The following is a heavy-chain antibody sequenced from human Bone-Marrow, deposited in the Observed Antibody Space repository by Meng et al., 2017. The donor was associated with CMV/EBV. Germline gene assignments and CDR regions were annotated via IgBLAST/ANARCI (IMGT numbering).Heavy chain of an antibody. J-gene: IGHJ4*02. CDR2: IRYDGSNK. D-gene: IGHD7-27*01. V-gene: IGHV3-30*02. CDR1: GFTFSSYG. CDR3: ARDLGITTDLFDY. Sequence: GESLKISCAASGFTFSSYGMHWVRQAPGKGLEWVAFIRYDGSNKYYADSVKGRFTISRDNSKNTLYLQMNSLRAEDTALYYCARDLGITTDLFDYWGQGTLVTVSS.